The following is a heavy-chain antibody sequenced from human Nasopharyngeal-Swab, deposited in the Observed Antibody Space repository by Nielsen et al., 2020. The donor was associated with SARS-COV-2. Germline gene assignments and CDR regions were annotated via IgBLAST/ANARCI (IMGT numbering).Heavy chain of an antibody. D-gene: IGHD5-18*01. CDR3: AKGAYSYGNYYYYCGMDV. Sequence: VRQMPGKGLEWVSAISGRGGSTYYADSVKGRFTISRDNSKNTLYLQMNSLRAEDTAVYYCAKGAYSYGNYYYYCGMDVWGQGTTVTVSS. CDR2: ISGRGGST. J-gene: IGHJ6*02. V-gene: IGHV3-23*01.